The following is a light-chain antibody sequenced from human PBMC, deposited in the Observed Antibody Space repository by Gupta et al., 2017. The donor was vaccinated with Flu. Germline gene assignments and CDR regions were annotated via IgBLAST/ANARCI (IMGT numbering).Light chain of an antibody. CDR1: SGHSSYA. CDR2: LNSDGSH. CDR3: QTWGTGPWV. J-gene: IGLJ3*02. Sequence: QLVLTQSPSASASLGASVKLTCTLSSGHSSYAITWHQQQPEKSPRYLMKLNSDGSHTKGDGIPDRFSGSSSGTERYLTISSLQSEDEAVYYCQTWGTGPWVFGGGTKLTVL. V-gene: IGLV4-69*01.